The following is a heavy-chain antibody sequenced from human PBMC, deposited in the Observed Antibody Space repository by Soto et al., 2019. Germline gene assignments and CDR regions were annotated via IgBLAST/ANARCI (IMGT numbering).Heavy chain of an antibody. CDR1: GVSIRSYY. J-gene: IGHJ4*02. D-gene: IGHD1-26*01. CDR2: IYYSGIT. V-gene: IGHV4-59*01. CDR3: ARGGAQISSLTTFDY. Sequence: SETLSLTCTVSGVSIRSYYWSWIRQPPGKGLEWIGYIYYSGITNYNPSLKSRVTMSVDTSKNQFSLKLSSVTAADTAVYYCARGGAQISSLTTFDYWGQGTLVTVSS.